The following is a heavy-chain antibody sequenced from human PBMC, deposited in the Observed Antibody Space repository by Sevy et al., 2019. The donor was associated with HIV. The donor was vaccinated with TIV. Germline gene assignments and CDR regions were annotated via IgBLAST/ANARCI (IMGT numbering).Heavy chain of an antibody. CDR3: ARVRTDYSSSLYVWDH. CDR1: RFTFSNYA. J-gene: IGHJ4*02. D-gene: IGHD6-13*01. Sequence: GGSLRLSCAASRFTFSNYAMHWVRQTPGKGLEWVAVISYDGTDKYYAESVKGRFTISRDNSNNTVYLQMSSLRLEDTAAYYCARVRTDYSSSLYVWDHWGQGTLVTVSS. V-gene: IGHV3-30-3*01. CDR2: ISYDGTDK.